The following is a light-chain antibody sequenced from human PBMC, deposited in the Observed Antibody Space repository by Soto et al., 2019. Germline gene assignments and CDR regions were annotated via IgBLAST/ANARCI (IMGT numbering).Light chain of an antibody. CDR1: SSDIGDYNY. J-gene: IGLJ1*01. Sequence: QSVLTQPASVSGSPGQSIAISRTGTSSDIGDYNYVSWYQQHPVKAPKLIIYDVSNRPSGVSDRFSGSKSGNTASLTISGLQAEDEADYYCSSYTSSSTPYVFGTGTKVTVL. V-gene: IGLV2-14*01. CDR2: DVS. CDR3: SSYTSSSTPYV.